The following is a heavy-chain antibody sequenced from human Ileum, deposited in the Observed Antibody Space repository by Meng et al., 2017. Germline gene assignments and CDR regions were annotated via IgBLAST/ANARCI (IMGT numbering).Heavy chain of an antibody. Sequence: LVGSGEALVPLGGSLSLCCTAPGFTFGTAWMTWVRQTPGKGLELVANIKEDGSVRNYVDSVKGRFTISRDNAQNSVYLQMNSLRAEDTALYYCARDPGYGAFDIWGLGTMVTVSS. CDR2: IKEDGSVR. CDR1: GFTFGTAW. V-gene: IGHV3-7*01. CDR3: ARDPGYGAFDI. D-gene: IGHD5-18*01. J-gene: IGHJ3*02.